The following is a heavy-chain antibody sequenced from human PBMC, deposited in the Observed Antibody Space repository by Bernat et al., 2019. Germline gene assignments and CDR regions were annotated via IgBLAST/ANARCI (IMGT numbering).Heavy chain of an antibody. CDR2: TYYRSKWSD. V-gene: IGHV6-1*01. CDR3: ARGARCRDYFMDV. D-gene: IGHD5-24*01. CDR1: GDSVSSNSAA. Sequence: QVQLQQSGPGLVKPSQTLSLTCAISGDSVSSNSAAWNWIRQSPSRGLEWLGRTYYRSKWSDNYAVSVKSRITITRDKSKNQFSLQLNSVTPEDTAVYYCARGARCRDYFMDVWGKGTTVTVSS. J-gene: IGHJ6*03.